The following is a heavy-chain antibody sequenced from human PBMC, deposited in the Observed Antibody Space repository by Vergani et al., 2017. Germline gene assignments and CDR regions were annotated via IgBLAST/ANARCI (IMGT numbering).Heavy chain of an antibody. CDR1: GGSISSSSYY. CDR3: ARHGPLPTRFLEWLLFDY. J-gene: IGHJ4*02. CDR2: IYYSGST. D-gene: IGHD3-3*01. V-gene: IGHV4-39*01. Sequence: QLQLQESGPGLVKPSETLSLTCTVSGGSISSSSYYWGWIRQPPGKGLEWIGSIYYSGSTYYNPSLKSRVTISVDTSKNQFSLKLSSVTAADTAVYYCARHGPLPTRFLEWLLFDYWGQGTLVTVSS.